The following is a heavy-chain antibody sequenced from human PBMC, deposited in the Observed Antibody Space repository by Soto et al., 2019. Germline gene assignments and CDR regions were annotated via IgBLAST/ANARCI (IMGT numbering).Heavy chain of an antibody. V-gene: IGHV4-39*01. CDR3: ARYYDTSNRPYFHH. CDR2: IYYSGAT. J-gene: IGHJ1*01. Sequence: SATLSLTCAVSGGSISSTTYYWAWIRQPPGKGLEWVATIYYSGATYYNPSLKSRLTISVDTSKNQFSLRLSSVTAADTAMYYCARYYDTSNRPYFHHWGQGTRVTVSS. D-gene: IGHD3-22*01. CDR1: GGSISSTTYY.